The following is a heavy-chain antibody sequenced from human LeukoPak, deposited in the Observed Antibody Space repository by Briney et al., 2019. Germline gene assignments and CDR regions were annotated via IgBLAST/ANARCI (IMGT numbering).Heavy chain of an antibody. CDR1: GGTFSSYT. CDR2: MNPNSGNT. D-gene: IGHD6-13*01. V-gene: IGHV1-8*02. J-gene: IGHJ4*02. Sequence: ASVKVSCKASGGTFSSYTISWVRQAPGQGLEWMGWMNPNSGNTGYAQKFQGRVTMTRNTSISTAYMELSSLRSEDTAVYYCARAWSSSSWFDYWGQGTLVTVSS. CDR3: ARAWSSSSWFDY.